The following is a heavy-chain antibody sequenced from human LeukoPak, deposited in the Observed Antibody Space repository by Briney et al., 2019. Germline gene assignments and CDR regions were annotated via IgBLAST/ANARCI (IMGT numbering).Heavy chain of an antibody. CDR2: INYSGST. Sequence: PSETLSLTCTVSGGSVSSTTYYWSWIRQPPGKGLEWIASINYSGSTYYNPSLKSRVTISVDTSENQFSLKLSSVTAADTAVYYCVSARSGAVAATVLDYWGQGTLVTVSS. D-gene: IGHD6-19*01. CDR1: GGSVSSTTYY. J-gene: IGHJ4*02. V-gene: IGHV4-39*01. CDR3: VSARSGAVAATVLDY.